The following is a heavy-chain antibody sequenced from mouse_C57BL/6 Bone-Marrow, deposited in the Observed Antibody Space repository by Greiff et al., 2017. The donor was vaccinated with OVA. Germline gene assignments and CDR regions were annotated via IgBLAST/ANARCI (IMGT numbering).Heavy chain of an antibody. D-gene: IGHD2-1*01. CDR1: GFTFRDYG. CDR2: ISSGSSTI. J-gene: IGHJ3*01. CDR3: ARPGYGTAWFAY. V-gene: IGHV5-17*01. Sequence: EVKLVESGGGLVKPGGSLKLSCAASGFTFRDYGMHWVRQAPEKGLEWVAYISSGSSTIYYADTVKGRFPISRDNAKNTLFLQMTSLRSEDTAMYYCARPGYGTAWFAYWGQGTLVTVSA.